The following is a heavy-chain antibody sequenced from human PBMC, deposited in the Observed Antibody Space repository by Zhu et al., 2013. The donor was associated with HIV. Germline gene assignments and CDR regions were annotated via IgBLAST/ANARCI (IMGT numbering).Heavy chain of an antibody. CDR2: IIPIFGTA. V-gene: IGHV1-69*06. CDR1: GGTFSSYA. CDR3: ARAAELNYCSGGSCDFYYYGMDV. J-gene: IGHJ6*02. D-gene: IGHD2-15*01. Sequence: QVQLVQSGAEVKKPGSSVKVSCKASGGTFSSYAINWVRQAPGQGLEWMGGIIPIFGTANYAQKLQGRVTMTTDTSTSTAYMELRSLRSDDTAVYYCARAAELNYCSGGSCDFYYYGMDVWGQGTTVTVSS.